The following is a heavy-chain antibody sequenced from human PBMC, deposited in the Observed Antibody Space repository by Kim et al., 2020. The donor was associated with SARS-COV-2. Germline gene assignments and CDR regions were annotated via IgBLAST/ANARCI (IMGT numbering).Heavy chain of an antibody. V-gene: IGHV1-3*01. CDR3: ARGEYSSSSVVLGWFDP. CDR2: INAGNGNT. Sequence: ASVKVSCKASGYTFTSYAMHWVRQAPGQRLEWMGWINAGNGNTKYSQKFQGRVTITRDTSASTAYMELSSLRSEDTAVYYCARGEYSSSSVVLGWFDPWGQGTLVTVSS. J-gene: IGHJ5*02. D-gene: IGHD6-6*01. CDR1: GYTFTSYA.